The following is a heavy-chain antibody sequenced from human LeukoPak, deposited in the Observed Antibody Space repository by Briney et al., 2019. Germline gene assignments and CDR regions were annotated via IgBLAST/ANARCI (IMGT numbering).Heavy chain of an antibody. J-gene: IGHJ4*02. CDR2: IYYSGST. CDR3: ARVVSYSNYVFDY. V-gene: IGHV4-31*03. D-gene: IGHD4-4*01. Sequence: PSETLSLTCTVSGGSISSGGYYWNWIRQHPGKGLEWIGYIYYSGSTYYNPSLKSRVTISVDTSKNQFSLKLSSVTAADTAVYYCARVVSYSNYVFDYWGQGTLVTVSS. CDR1: GGSISSGGYY.